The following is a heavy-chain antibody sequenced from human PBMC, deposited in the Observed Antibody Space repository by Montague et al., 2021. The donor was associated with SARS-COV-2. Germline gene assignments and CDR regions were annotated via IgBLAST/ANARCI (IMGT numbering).Heavy chain of an antibody. Sequence: SLRLSCAASGFTFSNSDMNWVRQAPGKGLEWVSGSSGSDGGTHYADSVKGRFTISRDNSKNVLYLQMNSLRAEDTALYYRAKDSYYYGLGYGMDVWGQGTTVTVSS. CDR1: GFTFSNSD. J-gene: IGHJ6*02. CDR3: AKDSYYYGLGYGMDV. CDR2: SSGSDGGT. D-gene: IGHD3-10*01. V-gene: IGHV3-23*01.